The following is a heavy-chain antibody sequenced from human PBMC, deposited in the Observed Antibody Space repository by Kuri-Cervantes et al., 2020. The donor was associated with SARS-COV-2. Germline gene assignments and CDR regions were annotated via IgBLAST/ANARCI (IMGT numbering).Heavy chain of an antibody. CDR3: ARPGGFLDV. V-gene: IGHV4-38-2*02. D-gene: IGHD4-23*01. CDR2: IYHSGST. J-gene: IGHJ6*04. CDR1: GYSISRGYY. Sequence: GSLRLSCTVSGYSISRGYYCGWLRQPPGKVLEWIASIYHSGSTYDNPSLKSRVTISVDTSKNQFSLKLSSVTAADTAVYYCARPGGFLDVWGKGTTVTVSS.